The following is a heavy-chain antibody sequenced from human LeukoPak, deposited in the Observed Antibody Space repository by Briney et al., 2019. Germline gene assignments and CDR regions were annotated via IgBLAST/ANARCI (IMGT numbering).Heavy chain of an antibody. CDR1: GGSVSSGSYY. CDR3: ARETIWPEGFDP. Sequence: SETLSLTRTVSGGSVSSGSYYWSWIRQPPGKGPEWIGYIYYSGSTNYNPSLKTRVTISVDTSKNQFSLKLSSVTAADTAVYYCARETIWPEGFDPWGQGTLVTVSS. D-gene: IGHD1-14*01. V-gene: IGHV4-61*01. J-gene: IGHJ5*02. CDR2: IYYSGST.